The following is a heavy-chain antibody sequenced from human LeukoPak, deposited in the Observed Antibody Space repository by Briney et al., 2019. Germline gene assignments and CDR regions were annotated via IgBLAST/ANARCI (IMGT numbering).Heavy chain of an antibody. Sequence: SETLSLTCTVSGGSISSYYWIWIRQPPGKGLEWIGYIYYSGTTNYNPSLKSRVTLSVDTSKNQFSLKLSSVTAADTAVYYCARSYSSSSVEIDYWGQGTLVTVSS. CDR1: GGSISSYY. CDR2: IYYSGTT. D-gene: IGHD6-6*01. V-gene: IGHV4-59*08. CDR3: ARSYSSSSVEIDY. J-gene: IGHJ4*02.